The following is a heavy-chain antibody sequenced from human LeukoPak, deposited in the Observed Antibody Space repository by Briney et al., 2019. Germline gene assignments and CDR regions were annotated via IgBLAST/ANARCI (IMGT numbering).Heavy chain of an antibody. J-gene: IGHJ4*02. CDR1: GFTFSSYA. D-gene: IGHD6-19*01. Sequence: GRALRLSCAASGFTFSSYAMHWVRQAPGKGLEWEAVISYDGSNKYYADSVKRRFTISRDNSKNTLYLQMNSLRAEDTAVYYCARDSGIAVAGLFDYWGQGTLVTVSS. CDR3: ARDSGIAVAGLFDY. CDR2: ISYDGSNK. V-gene: IGHV3-30*04.